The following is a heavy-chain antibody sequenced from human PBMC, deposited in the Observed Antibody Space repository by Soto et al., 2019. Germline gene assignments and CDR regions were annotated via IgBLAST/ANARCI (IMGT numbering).Heavy chain of an antibody. CDR1: GFTFSSYS. CDR3: ARGGGYCSGGSCYWSDY. D-gene: IGHD2-15*01. J-gene: IGHJ4*02. CDR2: ISSSSSYI. V-gene: IGHV3-21*01. Sequence: GGSLRLSCAASGFTFSSYSMNWVRQAPGKGLEWVSSISSSSSYIYYADSVKGRFTISRDNAKNSLYLQMNSLRAEDTAVYYCARGGGYCSGGSCYWSDYWGQGTLVTVSS.